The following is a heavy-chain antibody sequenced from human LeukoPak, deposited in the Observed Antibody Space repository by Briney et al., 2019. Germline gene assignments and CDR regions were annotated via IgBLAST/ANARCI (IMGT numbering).Heavy chain of an antibody. CDR2: INPNSGGT. V-gene: IGHV1-2*02. D-gene: IGHD1-26*01. CDR3: AREPSGSYLDY. J-gene: IGHJ4*02. CDR1: GYTFSVYY. Sequence: ASVKVSCKASGYTFSVYYIHCVRQAPGQGLEWMGWINPNSGGTNYAQKFQGRVTMTRDTSISTAYMELSRLRSDDTAVYYCAREPSGSYLDYWGQGTLVTVSS.